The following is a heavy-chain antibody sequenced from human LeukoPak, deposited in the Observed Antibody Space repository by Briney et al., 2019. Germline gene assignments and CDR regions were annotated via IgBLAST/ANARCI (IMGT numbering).Heavy chain of an antibody. Sequence: GASVKVSCKASGYTFTSYGISWVRQAPGQGLEWMGWTNPNSGGTNYAQKFQGRVTMTRDTSISTAYMELSRLRSDDTAVYYCARERALDPWGQGTLVTVSS. J-gene: IGHJ5*02. CDR1: GYTFTSYG. CDR2: TNPNSGGT. V-gene: IGHV1-2*02. CDR3: ARERALDP.